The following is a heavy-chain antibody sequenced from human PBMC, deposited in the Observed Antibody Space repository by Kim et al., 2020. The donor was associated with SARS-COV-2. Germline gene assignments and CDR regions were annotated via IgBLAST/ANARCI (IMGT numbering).Heavy chain of an antibody. CDR1: GYTFTSYG. D-gene: IGHD3-10*01. CDR3: ARDVPGPNYYGSGVDY. J-gene: IGHJ4*02. V-gene: IGHV1-18*04. Sequence: ASVKVSCKASGYTFTSYGISWVRQAPGQGLEWMGWISAYNGNTNYAQKLQGRVTMTTDTSTSTAYMELRSLRSDDTAVYYCARDVPGPNYYGSGVDYWGQGTLVTVSS. CDR2: ISAYNGNT.